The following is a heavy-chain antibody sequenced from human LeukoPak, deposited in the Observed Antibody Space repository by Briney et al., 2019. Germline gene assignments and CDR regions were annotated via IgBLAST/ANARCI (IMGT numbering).Heavy chain of an antibody. Sequence: GGSLRLSCAASGFTFSTYTMYWVRHPPGKRLEWVSIIGNNGGGIHYADSVRGRFTISRDNSKNALYLQMNSLRAEDTAVYYCAKGGYSSGWYNANFDYWGQGTLVTVSS. CDR3: AKGGYSSGWYNANFDY. CDR2: IGNNGGGI. J-gene: IGHJ4*02. D-gene: IGHD6-19*01. CDR1: GFTFSTYT. V-gene: IGHV3-23*01.